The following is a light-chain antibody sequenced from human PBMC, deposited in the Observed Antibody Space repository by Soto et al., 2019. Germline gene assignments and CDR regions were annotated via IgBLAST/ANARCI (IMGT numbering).Light chain of an antibody. V-gene: IGKV3-15*01. Sequence: EIVMTQSPATLSVSPGERATLSCRASQSISSSFAWYQQQPGQAPRLLIYCASTRATGIPARFSGSGAGTEFTLTISSMQSADVSVYYCQQYNNGPTYTFGQGTKLEIK. CDR3: QQYNNGPTYT. CDR1: QSISSS. CDR2: CAS. J-gene: IGKJ2*01.